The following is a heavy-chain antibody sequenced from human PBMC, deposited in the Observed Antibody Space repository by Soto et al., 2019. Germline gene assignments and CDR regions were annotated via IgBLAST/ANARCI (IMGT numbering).Heavy chain of an antibody. V-gene: IGHV3-11*01. D-gene: IGHD1-1*01. Sequence: KPGGSLRLSCAASGFTFSDYYMSWIRQAPGKGLECVSYISSTGSTIYYADSVKGRFTISRDNAKNSLYLQMDSLRAEDTAIYYCARDPRGPGPLDYWGQGTLVTVSS. CDR1: GFTFSDYY. CDR3: ARDPRGPGPLDY. CDR2: ISSTGSTI. J-gene: IGHJ4*02.